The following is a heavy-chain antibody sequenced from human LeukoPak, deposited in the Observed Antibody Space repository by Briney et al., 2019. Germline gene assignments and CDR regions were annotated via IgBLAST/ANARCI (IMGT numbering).Heavy chain of an antibody. V-gene: IGHV1-18*01. D-gene: IGHD6-19*01. CDR3: ARFAVHRRLAVNGQFGLDY. Sequence: ASVKVSCKASGYTFTTYGISWVRQAPGQGLEWMGWISTYNGNTKYSQKFQGRVTMTTDTSTRTAYMELRSLRSDDTAVYYCARFAVHRRLAVNGQFGLDYWGQGTLVTVSS. CDR2: ISTYNGNT. CDR1: GYTFTTYG. J-gene: IGHJ4*02.